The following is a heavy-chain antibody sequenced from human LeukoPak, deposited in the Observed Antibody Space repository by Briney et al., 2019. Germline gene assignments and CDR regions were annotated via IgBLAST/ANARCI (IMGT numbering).Heavy chain of an antibody. CDR2: ISGSGGST. CDR3: AKSVRRYGYDTYYFDY. J-gene: IGHJ4*02. D-gene: IGHD5-18*01. V-gene: IGHV3-23*01. CDR1: GFTFSTYN. Sequence: HSGGSLRLSCAASGFTFSTYNMNWVRQAPGKGLEWVSAISGSGGSTYYADSVKGRFTISRDNSKNTLYLQMNSLRAEDTAVYYCAKSVRRYGYDTYYFDYWGQGTLVTVSS.